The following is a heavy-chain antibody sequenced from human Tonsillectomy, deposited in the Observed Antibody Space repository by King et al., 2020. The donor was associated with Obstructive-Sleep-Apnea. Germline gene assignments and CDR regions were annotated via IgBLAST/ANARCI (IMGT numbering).Heavy chain of an antibody. CDR2: NSYTGRT. D-gene: IGHD2-21*01. V-gene: IGHV4-39*07. CDR1: GDSISTSYY. Sequence: QLQESGPGLVKPSETLSLTCTVSGDSISTSYYWTWIPRPPGKVREWIGTNSYTGRTYNNPSLKSRGTILVDKSKNQFSLNRSSATTADTAVYYCARGPSLGEENDYWGQGTLVTVSS. J-gene: IGHJ4*02. CDR3: ARGPSLGEENDY.